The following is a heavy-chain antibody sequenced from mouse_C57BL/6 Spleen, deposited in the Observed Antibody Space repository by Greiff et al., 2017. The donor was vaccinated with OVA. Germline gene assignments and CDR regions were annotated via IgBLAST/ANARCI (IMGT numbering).Heavy chain of an antibody. V-gene: IGHV1-53*01. J-gene: IGHJ2*01. CDR2: INPSNGGT. CDR3: ARYPNYYGNYHY. D-gene: IGHD2-1*01. CDR1: GYTFTSYW. Sequence: QVHVKQPGTELVKPGASVKLSCKASGYTFTSYWMHWVKQRPGQGLEWIGNINPSNGGTNYNEKFKSKATLTVDKSSSTAYMQLSSLTSEDSAVYYCARYPNYYGNYHYWGQGTTLTVSS.